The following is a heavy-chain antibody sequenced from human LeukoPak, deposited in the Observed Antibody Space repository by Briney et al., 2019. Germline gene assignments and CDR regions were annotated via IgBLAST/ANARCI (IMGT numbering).Heavy chain of an antibody. Sequence: GESLQISCKGSGYSFTSYWIGWVRQMPGKGLEWMGIIYPGDSDTRYSPSFQGQVTISADKSISTAYLQWSSLKASDTAMYYCARAPRYCSGGSCYFFDYWGQGTLVTVSS. CDR3: ARAPRYCSGGSCYFFDY. D-gene: IGHD2-15*01. J-gene: IGHJ4*02. CDR2: IYPGDSDT. CDR1: GYSFTSYW. V-gene: IGHV5-51*01.